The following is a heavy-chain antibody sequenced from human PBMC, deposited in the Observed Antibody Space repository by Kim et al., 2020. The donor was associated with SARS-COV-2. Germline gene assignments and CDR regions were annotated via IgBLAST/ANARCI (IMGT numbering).Heavy chain of an antibody. CDR1: LGTSGVG. D-gene: IGHD6-13*01. CDR2: IYWDDDK. Sequence: LGTSGVGVGWIRQPPGKALEWLALIYWDDDKRYSPSLKSRLTITKDTSKNQVVLTMTNMDPVDTATYYCAHRLGSSSRTNWFDPWGQGTLAT. J-gene: IGHJ5*02. V-gene: IGHV2-5*02. CDR3: AHRLGSSSRTNWFDP.